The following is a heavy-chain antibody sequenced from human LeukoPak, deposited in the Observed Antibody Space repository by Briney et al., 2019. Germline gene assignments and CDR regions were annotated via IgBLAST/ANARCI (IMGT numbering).Heavy chain of an antibody. V-gene: IGHV3-49*04. J-gene: IGHJ3*02. Sequence: PGGSLRLSCTASGFTFGDYVMSWVRQAPGKGLEWVGFIRSKAYGGTTKNAASVKGRFTISRDDSRSIAYLQMNSLKTEDTAVYYCTRRYYDSSGYYYVRDAFDIWGQGTMVTVSS. CDR2: IRSKAYGGTT. D-gene: IGHD3-22*01. CDR3: TRRYYDSSGYYYVRDAFDI. CDR1: GFTFGDYV.